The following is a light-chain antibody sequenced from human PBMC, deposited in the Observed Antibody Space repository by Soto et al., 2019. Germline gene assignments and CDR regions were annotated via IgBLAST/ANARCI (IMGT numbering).Light chain of an antibody. CDR3: TSYAGSNKI. CDR1: SSDVGGYDY. Sequence: QSALTQPPSASGSPGQSVTISCTGTSSDVGGYDYVSWYQQYPGKAPKLIIYEVTKRPSGVPDRFSGSKSGNTASLTVSGLQAEDEADYYCTSYAGSNKIVGGGTKLTVL. CDR2: EVT. J-gene: IGLJ2*01. V-gene: IGLV2-8*01.